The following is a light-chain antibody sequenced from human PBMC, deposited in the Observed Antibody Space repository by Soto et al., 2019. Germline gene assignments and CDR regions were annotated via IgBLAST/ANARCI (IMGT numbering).Light chain of an antibody. Sequence: DIVMTQSPDSLAVSLGERVTINCKSSQSVLYSSNNKNYLVWYQQKPGQPPKLLIYWASIRQSGVPDRFSGSGSETDFTLTISSLQAEDVEVYYCQKYYDFPYTFGQGTKLDIK. V-gene: IGKV4-1*01. CDR2: WAS. CDR3: QKYYDFPYT. CDR1: QSVLYSSNNKNY. J-gene: IGKJ2*01.